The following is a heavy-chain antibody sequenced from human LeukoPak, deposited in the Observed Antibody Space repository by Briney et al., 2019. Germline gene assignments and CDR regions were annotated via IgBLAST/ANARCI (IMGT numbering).Heavy chain of an antibody. D-gene: IGHD3-22*01. V-gene: IGHV3-30*18. Sequence: GGSLRLSCAASGFIFSSYGMHWVRQAPGKGLEWVAVISYDGSNKYYADSVKGRFTISRDNSKNTLYLQMNSLRAEDTAVYYCAKDLFRYYYDSSGYYSDYWGQGTLVTVSS. CDR3: AKDLFRYYYDSSGYYSDY. CDR1: GFIFSSYG. CDR2: ISYDGSNK. J-gene: IGHJ4*02.